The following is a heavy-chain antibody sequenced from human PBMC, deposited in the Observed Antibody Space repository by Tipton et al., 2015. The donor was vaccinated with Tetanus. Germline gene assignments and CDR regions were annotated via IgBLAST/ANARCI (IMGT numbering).Heavy chain of an antibody. CDR2: IYFSGST. D-gene: IGHD1-26*01. V-gene: IGHV4-31*03. CDR3: ARDQARGARGWNYFDY. CDR1: GGSISSGGYY. Sequence: LRLSCTVSGGSISSGGYYWSWVRQHPGKGLEWIGDIYFSGSTYYNPSLKSRVTISVGTSKNQFSLRLKSVTAADTAVYYCARDQARGARGWNYFDYWGQGTLVTVSS. J-gene: IGHJ4*02.